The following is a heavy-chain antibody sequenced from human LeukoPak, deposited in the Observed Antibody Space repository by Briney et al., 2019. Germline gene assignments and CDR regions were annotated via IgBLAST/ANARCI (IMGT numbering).Heavy chain of an antibody. J-gene: IGHJ4*02. CDR2: ISSSGSTI. V-gene: IGHV3-11*04. CDR3: ARGDTTVTAYYFDY. CDR1: GFTFSDYY. Sequence: GGSLRLSCAASGFTFSDYYMSWIRQAPGKGLEWVSYISSSGSTIYYADSVKGRFTISRDNAKNSLYLQMDSLRAEDTAVYYCARGDTTVTAYYFDYWGQGTLVTVSS. D-gene: IGHD4-17*01.